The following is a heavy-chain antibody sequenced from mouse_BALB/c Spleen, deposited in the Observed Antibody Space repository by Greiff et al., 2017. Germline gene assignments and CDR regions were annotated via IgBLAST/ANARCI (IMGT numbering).Heavy chain of an antibody. CDR1: GFTFSSYG. CDR2: ISSGGSYT. Sequence: EVQGVESGGDLVKPGGSLKLSCAASGFTFSSYGMSWVRQTPDKRLEWVATISSGGSYTYYPDSVKGRFTISRDNAKNTLYLQMSSLKSEDTAMYYCAREYYGSGGYFDVWGAGTTVTVSS. V-gene: IGHV5-6*01. D-gene: IGHD1-1*01. CDR3: AREYYGSGGYFDV. J-gene: IGHJ1*01.